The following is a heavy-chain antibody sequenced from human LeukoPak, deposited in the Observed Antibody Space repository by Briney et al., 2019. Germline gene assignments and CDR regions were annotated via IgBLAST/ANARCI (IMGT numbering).Heavy chain of an antibody. CDR2: IYYSGST. CDR3: ARHWAYGSGSYLFDY. V-gene: IGHV4-59*08. CDR1: GGSISSYY. D-gene: IGHD3-10*01. J-gene: IGHJ4*02. Sequence: SETLSLTCTASGGSISSYYWSWIRQPPGKGLEWIGYIYYSGSTNYNPSLKRRVTISVDTSKNQFSLKLSSVTAADTAVYYCARHWAYGSGSYLFDYWGQGTLVTVSS.